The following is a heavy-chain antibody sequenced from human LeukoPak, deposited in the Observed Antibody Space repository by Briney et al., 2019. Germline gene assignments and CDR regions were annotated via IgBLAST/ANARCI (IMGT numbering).Heavy chain of an antibody. J-gene: IGHJ4*02. D-gene: IGHD3-10*01. Sequence: GGSLRLSCAASGFTVSSNYMSWVRQAPGKGLEWVSAIGTAGDTYYPGSVKGRFTISRENAKNSLYLQMNSLRAGDTAVYYCARAGRFGELYYWGQGTLVTVSS. CDR3: ARAGRFGELYY. V-gene: IGHV3-13*01. CDR1: GFTVSSNY. CDR2: IGTAGDT.